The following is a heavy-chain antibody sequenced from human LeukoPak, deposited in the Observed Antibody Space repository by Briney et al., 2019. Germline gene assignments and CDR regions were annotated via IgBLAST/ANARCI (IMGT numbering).Heavy chain of an antibody. V-gene: IGHV3-23*01. CDR3: AKFGSIAARLTCFDY. D-gene: IGHD6-6*01. Sequence: PGGSLRLSCAASGFTFSSYAMSWVRQAPGKGLEWVSAISGSGGSTYYTDSVKGRFTISRDNSKNTLYLQMNSLRAEDTAVYYCAKFGSIAARLTCFDYWGQGTLVTVSS. J-gene: IGHJ4*02. CDR1: GFTFSSYA. CDR2: ISGSGGST.